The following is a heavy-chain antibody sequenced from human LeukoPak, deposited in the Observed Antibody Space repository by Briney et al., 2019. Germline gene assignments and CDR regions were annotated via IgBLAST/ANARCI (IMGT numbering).Heavy chain of an antibody. D-gene: IGHD6-6*01. CDR2: ISWNSGSI. Sequence: GGSLRLSCAASGFTFDDYAMHWVRQAPGKGLEWVSGISWNSGSIGYADSVKGRFTISRDNAKNSLYLQMNSLRAEDTALYYCAKDLRSRNAFDIWGQGTMVTVSS. V-gene: IGHV3-9*01. CDR1: GFTFDDYA. CDR3: AKDLRSRNAFDI. J-gene: IGHJ3*02.